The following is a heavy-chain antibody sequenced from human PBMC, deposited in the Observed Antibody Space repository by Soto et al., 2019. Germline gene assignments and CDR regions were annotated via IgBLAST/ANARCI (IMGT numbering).Heavy chain of an antibody. V-gene: IGHV3-43*01. J-gene: IGHJ4*02. D-gene: IGHD2-15*01. CDR3: ATSGHCSGGACSYYFDY. CDR1: GFNFDDYT. CDR2: ISWDGGTT. Sequence: EVQLVESGGIVVQPGGSLRLSCVASGFNFDDYTMHWVRQAPGKGLEWVSLISWDGGTTYHADSVKGRFTVSRDNSKNSLYLQMNSLRAEDTAFYYCATSGHCSGGACSYYFDYWGQGTLVTVSS.